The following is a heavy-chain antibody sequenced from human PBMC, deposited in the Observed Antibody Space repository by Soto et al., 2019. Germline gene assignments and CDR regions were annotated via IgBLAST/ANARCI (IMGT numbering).Heavy chain of an antibody. CDR2: INAKSGGA. CDR1: EYTFSGGY. D-gene: IGHD2-2*01. CDR3: ATRSESPCSCSSCYPFDYYTLDV. Sequence: QEHLVQSGAEVKKAGASVKVSCQAFEYTFSGGYYIHWVRQAPGQVLEWMGWINAKSGGASLAQRFQGGVSLTSATSVLTTYMRLSRLTSDDTAVYYCATRSESPCSCSSCYPFDYYTLDVWGQGTTVIVS. V-gene: IGHV1-2*02. J-gene: IGHJ6*02.